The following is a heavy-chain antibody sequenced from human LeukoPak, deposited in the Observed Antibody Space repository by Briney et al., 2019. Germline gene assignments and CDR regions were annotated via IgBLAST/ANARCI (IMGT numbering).Heavy chain of an antibody. D-gene: IGHD2-2*02. CDR2: IYYSGST. V-gene: IGHV4-39*01. CDR1: GGSISSSSYY. Sequence: SETLSLTCTVSGGSISSSSYYWGWIRQPPGKGLEWIGSIYYSGSTYYNPSLKSRVTISVDTSKNQFSLKLSSVTAADTAVYYCARRPYCSSTSCYNRYFVYWGQGTLVTVSS. CDR3: ARRPYCSSTSCYNRYFVY. J-gene: IGHJ4*02.